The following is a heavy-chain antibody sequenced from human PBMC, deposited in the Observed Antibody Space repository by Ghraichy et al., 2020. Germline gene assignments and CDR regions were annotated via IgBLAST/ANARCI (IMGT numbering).Heavy chain of an antibody. CDR1: GFSSSSDFSTYA. V-gene: IGHV3-23*01. Sequence: GGSLRLSCAASGFSSSSDFSTYAMSWVRQPPGKGLEWVSGISGSGGSTYYADSVKGRFTISRDNFKMTLYLQMNSLRAEDTAVYYCAKDRHCPGGICPLDYWGQGTLVTVSS. J-gene: IGHJ4*02. D-gene: IGHD2-8*02. CDR3: AKDRHCPGGICPLDY. CDR2: ISGSGGST.